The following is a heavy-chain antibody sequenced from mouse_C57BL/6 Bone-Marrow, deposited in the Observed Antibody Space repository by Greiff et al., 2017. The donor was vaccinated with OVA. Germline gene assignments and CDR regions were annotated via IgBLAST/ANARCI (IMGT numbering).Heavy chain of an antibody. Sequence: VQLQQPGAELVKPGASVKLSCKASGYTFTSYWMHWVKQMPGQGLEWIGMIHPNSGSTNYNEKFKSKATLTVDKSSSTAYMQLSSLTSEDSAVYYCARPYDYDRDYYAMDYWGQGTSVTVSS. CDR1: GYTFTSYW. CDR3: ARPYDYDRDYYAMDY. D-gene: IGHD2-4*01. V-gene: IGHV1-64*01. CDR2: IHPNSGST. J-gene: IGHJ4*01.